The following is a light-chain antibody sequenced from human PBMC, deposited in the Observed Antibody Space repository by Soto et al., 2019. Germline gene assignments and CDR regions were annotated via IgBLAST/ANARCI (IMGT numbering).Light chain of an antibody. CDR3: QHYSVFPLT. CDR1: ESISSW. CDR2: KAS. V-gene: IGKV1-5*03. Sequence: DIQMTQFPSTLSASVGDRVTITCRASESISSWLAWYQQKPGKAPKILIYKASTLQSGFPSRFTGSGSGTEFTLTISSLQPDDFATYYCQHYSVFPLTFGGGTKVEIK. J-gene: IGKJ4*01.